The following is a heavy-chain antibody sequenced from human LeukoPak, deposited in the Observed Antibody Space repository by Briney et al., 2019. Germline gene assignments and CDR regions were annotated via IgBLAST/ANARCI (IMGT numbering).Heavy chain of an antibody. J-gene: IGHJ4*02. CDR1: GGSISSYY. CDR3: AYSSGWYRLDY. D-gene: IGHD6-19*01. Sequence: PSETLSLTCTVSGGSISSYYWSWIRQPPGKGLEWIGYIYYSGSTNYNPSLKSRVTISVDTSKNQFSLKLSSVTAADTAVYYCAYSSGWYRLDYWGQGTLVTVSS. CDR2: IYYSGST. V-gene: IGHV4-59*12.